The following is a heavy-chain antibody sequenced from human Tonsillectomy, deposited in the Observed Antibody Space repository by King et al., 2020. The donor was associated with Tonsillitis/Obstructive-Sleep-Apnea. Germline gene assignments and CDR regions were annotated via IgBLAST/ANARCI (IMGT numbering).Heavy chain of an antibody. D-gene: IGHD4-11*01. CDR1: GGSISSSSYY. J-gene: IGHJ6*03. CDR2: IYYSVST. CDR3: ARHVDYRIDYYYYMDV. Sequence: LQLQESGPGLVKPSETLSLTCTVSGGSISSSSYYWGWIRQPPGGLEWIGSIYYSVSTYYNPTLKSRVTISVDTSKNQFSLKLRSVTAADTAVYYCARHVDYRIDYYYYMDVWGKGTTVTVSS. V-gene: IGHV4-39*01.